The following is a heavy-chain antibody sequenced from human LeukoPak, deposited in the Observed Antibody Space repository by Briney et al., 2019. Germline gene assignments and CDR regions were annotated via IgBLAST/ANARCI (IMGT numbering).Heavy chain of an antibody. V-gene: IGHV1-2*02. D-gene: IGHD2-15*01. Sequence: ASVKVSCKASGYTFTGYYMHWVRQAPGQGLEWMGWINPNSGGTNYAQKFQGRVTMTRDTSISTAYMELSRLRSDDTAVYYFAREMPYIVGGVAATGGTWFAPGAKEPLATVSP. CDR1: GYTFTGYY. CDR2: INPNSGGT. CDR3: AREMPYIVGGVAATGGTWFAP. J-gene: IGHJ5*02.